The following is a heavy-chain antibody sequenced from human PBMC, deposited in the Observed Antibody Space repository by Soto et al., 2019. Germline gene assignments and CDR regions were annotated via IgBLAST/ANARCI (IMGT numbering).Heavy chain of an antibody. D-gene: IGHD3-22*01. CDR1: GGTFSIHT. V-gene: IGHV1-69*01. J-gene: IGHJ4*02. CDR2: ITPMFGTP. CDR3: ARDGTLYDSRSYYYLY. Sequence: QVQLVQSGAEVKKPGSSVKVSCKSSGGTFSIHTITWVRQDPGLGLEWMGGITPMFGTPNYAQKFRGRVTITADESSSTAYMELSSLRAEDTAMYFCARDGTLYDSRSYYYLYWGQGTLVTVSS.